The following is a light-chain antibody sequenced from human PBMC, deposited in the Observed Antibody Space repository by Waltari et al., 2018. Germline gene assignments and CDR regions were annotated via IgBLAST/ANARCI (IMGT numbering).Light chain of an antibody. CDR1: QSVLHTNNRNY. V-gene: IGKV4-1*01. CDR3: QQYYATPLT. Sequence: DIVMTQPPDSLAVSLGERATINCKSSQSVLHTNNRNYLAWYQQRPGQSPKLLFSWASDRESGVPDRFSGSGSGTDFTLTITSLQAEDVATYYCQQYYATPLTFGGGTKVVIK. J-gene: IGKJ4*01. CDR2: WAS.